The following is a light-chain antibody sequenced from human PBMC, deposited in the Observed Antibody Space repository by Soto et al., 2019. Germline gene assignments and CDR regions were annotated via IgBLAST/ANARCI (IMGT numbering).Light chain of an antibody. CDR1: QSVSSY. CDR2: DAS. V-gene: IGKV3-11*01. CDR3: QQRSNWLFT. Sequence: EIVLTQSPATLSLSPGERATLSCRASQSVSSYLAWYQQKPGQAPRLLIYDASNRATGSPARFSGSGSGTDFTLTISSLEPEDVAVYYCQQRSNWLFTFGPGTKVDIK. J-gene: IGKJ3*01.